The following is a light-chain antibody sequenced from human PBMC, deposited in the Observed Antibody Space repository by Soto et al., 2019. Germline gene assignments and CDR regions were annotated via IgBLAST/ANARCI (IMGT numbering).Light chain of an antibody. CDR1: QGISSY. CDR2: AAS. CDR3: QHLNSYPSLT. V-gene: IGKV1-9*01. Sequence: DIQLTQSPSFLSASVGDRVTITCRASQGISSYLAWYQQKPGKAPNLLIYAASTLQSGVPSRFSGSGSGTEFTLTISSLQPEDFATYYCQHLNSYPSLTFGGGTKVEIK. J-gene: IGKJ4*01.